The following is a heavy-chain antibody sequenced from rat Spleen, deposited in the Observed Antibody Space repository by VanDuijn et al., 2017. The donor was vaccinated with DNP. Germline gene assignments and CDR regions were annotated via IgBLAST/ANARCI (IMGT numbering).Heavy chain of an antibody. J-gene: IGHJ4*01. CDR2: ISTSGGST. Sequence: EVQLVESGGGLVQPGRSLKLSCAASGFTFSNYDMAWVRQAPTKGLEWVASISTSGGSTYYRDSVKGRFTVSRDNAKSTLYLQMDSLRSEDTATYYCARVEMVVITTGAMDAWGQGTSVTVSS. CDR1: GFTFSNYD. V-gene: IGHV5-25*01. CDR3: ARVEMVVITTGAMDA. D-gene: IGHD1-12*02.